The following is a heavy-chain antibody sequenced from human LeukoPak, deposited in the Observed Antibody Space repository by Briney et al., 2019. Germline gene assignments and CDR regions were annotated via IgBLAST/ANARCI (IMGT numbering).Heavy chain of an antibody. CDR1: GFTFSRYW. CDR3: ASDFGGHDDF. D-gene: IGHD4-23*01. V-gene: IGHV3-74*01. Sequence: GGSLRLSCAASGFTFSRYWMHWVRQAPGKGLVWVSRMNTDGSRTGYADSVKGRFTISRDNAKNTLYLQMNSLGVEDTAVYSCASDFGGHDDFWGKGILVTVSS. J-gene: IGHJ4*02. CDR2: MNTDGSRT.